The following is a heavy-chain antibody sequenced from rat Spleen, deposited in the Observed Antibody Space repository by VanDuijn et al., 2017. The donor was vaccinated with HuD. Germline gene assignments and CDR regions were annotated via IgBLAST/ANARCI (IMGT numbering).Heavy chain of an antibody. CDR2: ISYEGSST. J-gene: IGHJ1*01. CDR3: TRRGNWVYWHFDF. D-gene: IGHD1-7*01. V-gene: IGHV5-29*01. CDR1: GITFSNYA. Sequence: EVQLVESGGGLVQPGGTLKLSCAASGITFSNYAMAWVRQAPTKGLEWVATISYEGSSTYYGDSVKGRFTISRDNEKSTLYLQMDSLRSEDTATYYCTRRGNWVYWHFDFWGPGTMVTVSS.